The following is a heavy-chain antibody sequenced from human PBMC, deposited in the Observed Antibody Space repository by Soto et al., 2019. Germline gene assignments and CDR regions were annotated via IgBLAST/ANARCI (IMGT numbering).Heavy chain of an antibody. CDR3: AKDIDGGGRYHGAGRFDY. J-gene: IGHJ4*02. CDR1: GFTFDDYA. Sequence: GGSLRLSCAASGFTFDDYAMHWVRQAPGKGLEWVSGISWNSGSIGYADSVKGRFTISRDNAKNSLYLQMNSLRAEDTALYYCAKDIDGGGRYHGAGRFDYWGQGTLVTVSS. CDR2: ISWNSGSI. V-gene: IGHV3-9*01. D-gene: IGHD1-26*01.